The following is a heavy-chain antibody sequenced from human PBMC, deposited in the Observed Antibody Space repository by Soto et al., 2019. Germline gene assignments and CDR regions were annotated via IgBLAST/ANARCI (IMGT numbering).Heavy chain of an antibody. D-gene: IGHD6-13*01. CDR2: ISSSSSTI. Sequence: EVQLVESGGGLVQPGGSLRLSCAASGFTFSSYSMNWVRQAPGKGLEWVSYISSSSSTIYYADSVKGRFTISRDNAKNSLYLQMNSLRDEDTAVYYCARDSQVGSGYSSSWYGLYSYYYYGMDVWGQGATVTVSS. J-gene: IGHJ6*02. CDR1: GFTFSSYS. V-gene: IGHV3-48*02. CDR3: ARDSQVGSGYSSSWYGLYSYYYYGMDV.